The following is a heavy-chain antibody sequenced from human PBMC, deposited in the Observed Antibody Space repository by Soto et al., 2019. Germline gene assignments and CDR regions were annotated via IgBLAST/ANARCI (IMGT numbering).Heavy chain of an antibody. CDR2: ISGSGSST. CDR3: AKGGALAGFDY. CDR1: GFTFSSYD. D-gene: IGHD6-19*01. J-gene: IGHJ4*01. Sequence: EVQLLQSGGGLVQPGGSLRLSCAASGFTFSSYDMSWVRQAPGKGLEWVSTISGSGSSTYYGDSVEGRFTISRDNSKNTRYLQMNNLRAEDTALYYCAKGGALAGFDYWGHGTLVTVSS. V-gene: IGHV3-23*01.